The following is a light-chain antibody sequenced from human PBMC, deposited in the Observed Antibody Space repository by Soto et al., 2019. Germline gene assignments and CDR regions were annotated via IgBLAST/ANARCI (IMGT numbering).Light chain of an antibody. J-gene: IGLJ1*01. CDR2: DVS. V-gene: IGLV2-14*01. CDR1: SSDVGGYNY. Sequence: QSVLTQPASVSGSPGQAITISCTGTSSDVGGYNYVSWYQQHPGKAPKLMIYDVSNRPSGVSSRFSGSKSGNTASLTISGLQAEDEADYYCSSYTSSSTLGVFGTGTKVPVL. CDR3: SSYTSSSTLGV.